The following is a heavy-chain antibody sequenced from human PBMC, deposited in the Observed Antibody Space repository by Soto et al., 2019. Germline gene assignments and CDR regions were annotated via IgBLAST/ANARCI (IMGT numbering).Heavy chain of an antibody. Sequence: QVQLQESGPGLVKPSQTLSLTCTVSGGSISSGDYYWSWIRQPPGKGLEWIGYIYYSGSTYYNPSLNSRVTISVDTSKNQFSLKLSSVTAADTAVYYCASADYGDYVGDDAFDIWGQGTMVTVSS. CDR2: IYYSGST. CDR1: GGSISSGDYY. CDR3: ASADYGDYVGDDAFDI. D-gene: IGHD4-17*01. V-gene: IGHV4-30-4*01. J-gene: IGHJ3*02.